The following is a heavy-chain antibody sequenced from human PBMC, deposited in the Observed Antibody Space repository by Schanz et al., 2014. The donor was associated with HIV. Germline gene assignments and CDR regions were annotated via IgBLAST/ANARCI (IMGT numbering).Heavy chain of an antibody. J-gene: IGHJ2*01. V-gene: IGHV3-9*01. CDR3: ALSRPSGYGGSWYFDL. CDR1: GFTFDDYA. D-gene: IGHD2-15*01. Sequence: EVKPLESGGGLVQPGRSLRLSCAASGFTFDDYAMHWVRQAPGRGLEWVSGITWNSGKKGYAKSVKGRFTISRDNSKNTLYLQMNSLRAEDTAVYYCALSRPSGYGGSWYFDLWGRGTLVAVSS. CDR2: ITWNSGKK.